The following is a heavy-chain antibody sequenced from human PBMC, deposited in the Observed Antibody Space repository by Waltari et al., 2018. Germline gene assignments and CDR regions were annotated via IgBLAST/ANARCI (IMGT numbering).Heavy chain of an antibody. D-gene: IGHD1-26*01. Sequence: EVQLLESGGGLVQPGGSLRLSCAASGFTFSSYAMSWVRQAPGKGLEWVSAISSSGGSTYYADSVKGRFTISRDNSKNTLYLQMNSLRAEDTAVYYCAKADVGARNYFDYWGQGTLVTVSS. CDR2: ISSSGGST. J-gene: IGHJ4*02. CDR1: GFTFSSYA. CDR3: AKADVGARNYFDY. V-gene: IGHV3-23*01.